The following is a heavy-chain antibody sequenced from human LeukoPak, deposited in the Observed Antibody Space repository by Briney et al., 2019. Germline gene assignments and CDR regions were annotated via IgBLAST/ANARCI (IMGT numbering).Heavy chain of an antibody. CDR2: VFYNGNT. D-gene: IGHD2-21*02. J-gene: IGHJ4*02. CDR3: ARGRIDCTQGVCTKYFFDS. CDR1: GDSFTNANFF. Sequence: SETLSLTCSVSGDSFTNANFFYSWIRQRPGKGLDWIGHVFYNGNTDYSPSLKSRLALSVDRLSKTFSLRLTSVTAADTALYFCARGRIDCTQGVCTKYFFDSWGQGILVTVSS. V-gene: IGHV4-31*03.